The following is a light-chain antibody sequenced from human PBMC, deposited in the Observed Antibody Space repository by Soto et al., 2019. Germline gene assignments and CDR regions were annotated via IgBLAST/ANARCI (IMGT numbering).Light chain of an antibody. J-gene: IGLJ1*01. CDR1: SSDVGGYNY. CDR2: EVT. Sequence: QSALTQPASVSGSPGQSITISCTGTSSDVGGYNYVSWYQQHPGKAPKLLIYEVTYRPSGVSNRFSGSKSGNKASLTISGLQAEDEADYFCGSYTSSNTLVFGTGTKLTVL. CDR3: GSYTSSNTLV. V-gene: IGLV2-14*03.